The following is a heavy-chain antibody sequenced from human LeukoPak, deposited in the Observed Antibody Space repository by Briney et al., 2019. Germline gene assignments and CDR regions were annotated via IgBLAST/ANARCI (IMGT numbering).Heavy chain of an antibody. Sequence: SETLSLTCTVSGASISSYYWSWIRQPPGKGLEWIGYAHYNGITNYNASLKSRVTMSVDTSKAQFSLKLSSVTAADTAVYFCARGGWYVDYWGHGTLVSVSS. V-gene: IGHV4-59*01. J-gene: IGHJ4*01. CDR3: ARGGWYVDY. CDR1: GASISSYY. D-gene: IGHD6-19*01. CDR2: AHYNGIT.